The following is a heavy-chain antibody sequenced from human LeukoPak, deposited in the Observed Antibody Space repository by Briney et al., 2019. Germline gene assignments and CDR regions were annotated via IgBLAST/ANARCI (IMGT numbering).Heavy chain of an antibody. J-gene: IGHJ4*02. Sequence: PSETLSLTCTVSGGSISSSSYYWSWIRQPPGKGLEWIGYIYYSGSANYNPSLKSRVTISVDTSKNQFSLKLSSVTAADTAVYYCARDPIGPYCSSISCSHYFDYWGQGTLVTVSS. D-gene: IGHD2-2*01. CDR1: GGSISSSSYY. CDR2: IYYSGSA. V-gene: IGHV4-61*01. CDR3: ARDPIGPYCSSISCSHYFDY.